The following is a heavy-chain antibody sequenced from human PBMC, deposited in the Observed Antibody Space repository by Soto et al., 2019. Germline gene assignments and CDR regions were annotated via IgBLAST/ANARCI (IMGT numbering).Heavy chain of an antibody. Sequence: SETLSLTCTVSGGSISRGGYYWSWIRQHPGKGLEWIGYIYYSGSTYYNPSLKSRVTISVDTSKNQFSLKLSSVTAADTAVYYFARAARGDGEPYNWFDPWGQGTLVTVSS. CDR1: GGSISRGGYY. D-gene: IGHD3-16*01. CDR3: ARAARGDGEPYNWFDP. V-gene: IGHV4-31*03. CDR2: IYYSGST. J-gene: IGHJ5*02.